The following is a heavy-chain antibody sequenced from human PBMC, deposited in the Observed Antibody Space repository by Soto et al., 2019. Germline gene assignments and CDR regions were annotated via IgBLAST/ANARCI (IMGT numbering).Heavy chain of an antibody. D-gene: IGHD3-22*01. CDR3: ARQIYDSDTGPNFQYYFDS. Sequence: GESLKISCKGSGYSFAGYWITWVRQKPGKGLEWMGRIDPSDSQTYYSPSFRGHVTISATKSITTVFLQWSSLRASDTAMYYCARQIYDSDTGPNFQYYFDSWGQGAPVTVSS. V-gene: IGHV5-10-1*01. CDR2: IDPSDSQT. J-gene: IGHJ4*02. CDR1: GYSFAGYW.